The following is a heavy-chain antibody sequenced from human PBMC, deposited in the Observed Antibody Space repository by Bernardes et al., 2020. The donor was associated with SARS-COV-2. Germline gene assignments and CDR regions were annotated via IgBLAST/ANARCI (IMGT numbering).Heavy chain of an antibody. Sequence: GGSLRLSCAASGFTFGDYAMHWVRQTPGGGLEWVSAISWNSADIGYADSVKGRFTISRDNAKNSLYLQMKSLRAEDTAFCYCAKSGKYYNGPGSYYSPYYFDDWGQGTLVTVSS. J-gene: IGHJ4*02. D-gene: IGHD3-10*01. CDR3: AKSGKYYNGPGSYYSPYYFDD. CDR1: GFTFGDYA. CDR2: ISWNSADI. V-gene: IGHV3-9*01.